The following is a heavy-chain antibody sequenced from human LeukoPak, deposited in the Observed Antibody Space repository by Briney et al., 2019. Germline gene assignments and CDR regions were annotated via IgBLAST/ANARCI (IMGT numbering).Heavy chain of an antibody. V-gene: IGHV3-53*01. D-gene: IGHD6-19*01. Sequence: GGSLRLSCAASGFTVSSNYMSWIRQAPGKGLEWVSAIYSGGKTDYADSVKGRFTISRDNSKNTLYLQMNSLRAEDTAVYFCAIVDNTGWYCFDYWGQGTLVTVSS. CDR3: AIVDNTGWYCFDY. J-gene: IGHJ4*02. CDR2: IYSGGKT. CDR1: GFTVSSNY.